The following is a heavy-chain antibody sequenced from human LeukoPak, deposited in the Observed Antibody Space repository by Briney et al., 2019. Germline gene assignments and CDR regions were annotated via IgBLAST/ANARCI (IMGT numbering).Heavy chain of an antibody. CDR3: AKDSMDTAMVALASDI. CDR1: GFTFSSYG. D-gene: IGHD5-18*01. Sequence: PGGSLRLSCAASGFTFSSYGMHWVRQAPGKGLEWVAVIWYDGSNKYYADSVKGRFTISRDNSKNTLYLQMNSLRAEDTAVYYCAKDSMDTAMVALASDIWGQGTMVTVSS. J-gene: IGHJ3*02. V-gene: IGHV3-33*06. CDR2: IWYDGSNK.